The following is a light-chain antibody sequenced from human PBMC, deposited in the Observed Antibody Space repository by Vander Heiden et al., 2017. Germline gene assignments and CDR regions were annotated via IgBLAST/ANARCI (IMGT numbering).Light chain of an antibody. J-gene: IGKJ5*01. V-gene: IGKV1-5*03. CDR1: QTIDSW. CDR2: KAS. Sequence: IHIAQSPSTLSASVGDRVTITCRASQTIDSWLAWYQQKPWKAPKLLIYKASTLENRVPSRFTGTGYGTEFTLTVSGLQPDDFATYYCQQYHRYPVTFGQGTRLE. CDR3: QQYHRYPVT.